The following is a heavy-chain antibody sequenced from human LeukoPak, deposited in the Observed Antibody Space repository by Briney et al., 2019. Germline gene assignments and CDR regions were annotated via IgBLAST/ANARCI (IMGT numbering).Heavy chain of an antibody. D-gene: IGHD3-16*01. CDR2: IGGRGGST. Sequence: SGGSLRLSCAASGFTFSSYAMSWVRQAPGKGLEWVSAIGGRGGSTYYADSLGGRFTISRDNSKDMLYLQMNSLKVEDTATYYCGKEGGAWGQGTKVTVSS. J-gene: IGHJ5*02. CDR3: GKEGGA. CDR1: GFTFSSYA. V-gene: IGHV3-23*01.